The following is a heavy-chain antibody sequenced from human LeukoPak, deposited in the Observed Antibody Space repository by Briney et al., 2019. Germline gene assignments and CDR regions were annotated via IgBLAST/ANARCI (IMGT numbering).Heavy chain of an antibody. CDR2: IYYSGST. D-gene: IGHD5-24*01. CDR3: ARDLRDGFDY. Sequence: SETLSLTCTVSGGSISSGGYYWSWIRQHPGKGLEWIGYIYYSGSTYYNPSLKSRVTISVDTSKNQFSLKLSSVTAADTAVYYCARDLRDGFDYWGQGTLVTVSS. V-gene: IGHV4-31*03. J-gene: IGHJ4*02. CDR1: GGSISSGGYY.